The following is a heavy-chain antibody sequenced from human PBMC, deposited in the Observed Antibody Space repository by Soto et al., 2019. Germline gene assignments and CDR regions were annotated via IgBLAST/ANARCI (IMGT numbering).Heavy chain of an antibody. CDR3: AGGSGWESGT. Sequence: EVQLVESGGGLVQPGGSLRLSCAVSEFTFSTYWMTWVRQAPGKGLEWVANIKEDGGEKHYLESVRGRSTISRDNAKKSLYLAMNSLRADDPAVYSCAGGSGWESGTWGQGTRVTVSS. J-gene: IGHJ5*02. D-gene: IGHD6-19*01. V-gene: IGHV3-7*05. CDR1: EFTFSTYW. CDR2: IKEDGGEK.